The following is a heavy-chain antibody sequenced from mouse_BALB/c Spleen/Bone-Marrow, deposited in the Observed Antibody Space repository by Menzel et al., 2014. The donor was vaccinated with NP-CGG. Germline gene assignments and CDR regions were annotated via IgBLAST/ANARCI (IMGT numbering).Heavy chain of an antibody. J-gene: IGHJ2*01. CDR2: INPSTGYT. CDR1: GYTFTTHW. CDR3: VRSDY. Sequence: VQLQQSGTELAKPGASVKMSYKASGYTFTTHWMHWVKQRPGQGLEWIGYINPSTGYTDYNQKFKDKATLTADKSSSTAYMQLISLTSEDSAVYYCVRSDYWGQGTTLTVSS. V-gene: IGHV1-7*01.